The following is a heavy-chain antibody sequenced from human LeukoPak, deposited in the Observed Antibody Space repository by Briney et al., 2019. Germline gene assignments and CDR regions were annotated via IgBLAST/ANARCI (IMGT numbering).Heavy chain of an antibody. J-gene: IGHJ4*02. D-gene: IGHD2-15*01. Sequence: GGSLRLSCAASGFTFSSYWMYWVRQAPGKGPVWVSRIYTDGSGTSYADSVKGRFTISRDNAKNTLYLQMNSLRAEDTAVYYCASFEIVAHDYWGQGTLVTVSS. CDR1: GFTFSSYW. CDR3: ASFEIVAHDY. V-gene: IGHV3-74*01. CDR2: IYTDGSGT.